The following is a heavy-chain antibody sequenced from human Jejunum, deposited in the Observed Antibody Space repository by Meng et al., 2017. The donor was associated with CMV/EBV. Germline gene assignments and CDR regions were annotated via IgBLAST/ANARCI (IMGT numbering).Heavy chain of an antibody. J-gene: IGHJ5*02. CDR1: GYTFTGYY. D-gene: IGHD6-19*01. Sequence: QVELVQAGAEVKTPGAAVKFSCKASGYTFTGYYMHWVRQAPGQGLEWMGRINPNSGGTNYAQKFQGRVTMTRDTSISTAYMELSRLRSDDTAVYYCAHQAVAGTRGWFDPWGQGTLVTVSS. V-gene: IGHV1-2*06. CDR2: INPNSGGT. CDR3: AHQAVAGTRGWFDP.